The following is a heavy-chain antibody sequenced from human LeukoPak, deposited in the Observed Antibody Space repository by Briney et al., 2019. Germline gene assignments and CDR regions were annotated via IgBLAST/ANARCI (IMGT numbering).Heavy chain of an antibody. V-gene: IGHV1-18*01. CDR3: AKGATGWSRDY. Sequence: ASVKVSCKASGYTFTNHGISWLRQAPGQGLEWMGWISATNGNTYYAQNLQGRVTMTTDTSTSTAYKELRDLRSDDTAVYYCAKGATGWSRDYWGQGTLVTVSS. J-gene: IGHJ4*02. D-gene: IGHD6-19*01. CDR1: GYTFTNHG. CDR2: ISATNGNT.